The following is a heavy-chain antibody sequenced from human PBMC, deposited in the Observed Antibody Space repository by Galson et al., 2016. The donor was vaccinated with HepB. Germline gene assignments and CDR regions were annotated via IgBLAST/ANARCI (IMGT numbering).Heavy chain of an antibody. CDR2: ISGSSSNT. Sequence: SLRLSCAASGFIFNSYAMSWVRQAPGKGLEWVSLISGSSSNTYYADSVKGRFTISRDNSRNMVYLQMNSLRVEDTAFYCCAKDSRPYGDYGYFDPWGQGTLVTVSS. D-gene: IGHD4-17*01. CDR1: GFIFNSYA. CDR3: AKDSRPYGDYGYFDP. J-gene: IGHJ5*02. V-gene: IGHV3-23*01.